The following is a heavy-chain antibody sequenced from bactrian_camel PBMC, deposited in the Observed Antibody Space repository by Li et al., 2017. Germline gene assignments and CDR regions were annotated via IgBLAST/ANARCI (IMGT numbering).Heavy chain of an antibody. D-gene: IGHD4*01. CDR2: ITGNGDT. CDR1: GYDISGYR. J-gene: IGHJ4*01. Sequence: QVQLVESGGGSVQAGGSLRLSCTVAGYDISGYRVGWFREVTGKEREGIAGITGNGDTKYADSVKGRFTISSDNAKNTLFLQLNGLKTEDTAFYYCALAGGTRATMPDVPRGQGTQVTVS. V-gene: IGHV3S53*01.